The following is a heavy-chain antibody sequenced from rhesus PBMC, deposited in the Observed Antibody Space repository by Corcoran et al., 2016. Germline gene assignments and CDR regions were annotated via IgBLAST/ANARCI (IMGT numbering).Heavy chain of an antibody. CDR3: ARGPCSGGVCLYYGLDS. CDR1: GGSISGGYG. J-gene: IGHJ6*01. Sequence: QVQLQESGPGLLKLSETLSLTCAVSGGSISGGYGWGWIRQPTGKGREWFGSIYSSSWNPYYIPSLKSRATISTATSKNQFSLKLSSVTAADTAVYYCARGPCSGGVCLYYGLDSWGQGVVVTVSS. D-gene: IGHD2-39*02. V-gene: IGHV4S7*01. CDR2: IYSSSWNP.